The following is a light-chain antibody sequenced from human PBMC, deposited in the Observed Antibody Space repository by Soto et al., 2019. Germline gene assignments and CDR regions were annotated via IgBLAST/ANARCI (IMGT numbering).Light chain of an antibody. V-gene: IGLV1-40*01. J-gene: IGLJ2*01. CDR3: QSYDSSLSGVV. CDR1: SSNIGAGYD. Sequence: QSVLTQPPSVSGAAGQRVTISCTRSSSNIGAGYDVHWYQQLPGTAPKLLIYGNSNRPSGVPDRFSGSKSGTSASLAITGLQAEDEADYYCQSYDSSLSGVVFGGGTKLTVL. CDR2: GNS.